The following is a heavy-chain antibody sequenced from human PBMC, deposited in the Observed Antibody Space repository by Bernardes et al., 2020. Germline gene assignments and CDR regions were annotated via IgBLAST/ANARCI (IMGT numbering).Heavy chain of an antibody. CDR1: GISFDDYV. CDR2: ISRNSEII. J-gene: IGHJ4*02. CDR3: VKDFRGGSMSFLDY. D-gene: IGHD2-15*01. Sequence: GGSLRLSCATSGISFDDYVMHWVRQAPGKGLEWVSGISRNSEIIGYADSVKGRFTISRDNAKDSLYLQMNSLRPEDTAFYYCVKDFRGGSMSFLDYWGQGTLVTVSS. V-gene: IGHV3-9*01.